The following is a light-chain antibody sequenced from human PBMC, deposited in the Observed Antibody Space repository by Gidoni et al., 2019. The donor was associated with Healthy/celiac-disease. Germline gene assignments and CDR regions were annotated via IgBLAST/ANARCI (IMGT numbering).Light chain of an antibody. CDR1: QSISSW. V-gene: IGKV1-5*01. J-gene: IGKJ2*01. CDR3: QQYNSYWYT. Sequence: DLQMTQSPSTLSASVGDRVTITCRASQSISSWLAWYQQKPGKAPKLLIYDASSVESGVPSRFSGSGSGTEFTLTISSLQPDDFATYYCQQYNSYWYTFGQGTKLEIK. CDR2: DAS.